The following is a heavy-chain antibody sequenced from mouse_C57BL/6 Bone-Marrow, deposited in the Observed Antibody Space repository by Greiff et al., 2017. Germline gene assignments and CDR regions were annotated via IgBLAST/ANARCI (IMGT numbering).Heavy chain of an antibody. CDR2: INPNSGST. V-gene: IGHV1-64*01. J-gene: IGHJ2*01. CDR3: ARRGSYYGSSPYYFDY. Sequence: QVQLQQPGAELVKPGASVKLSCKASGYTFTSYWMHWVKQRPGQGLEWIGMINPNSGSTNYNEKFKSKATLTVDKSSSTAYMQLSSLTSEDSAVYYCARRGSYYGSSPYYFDYWGQGTTLTVSA. CDR1: GYTFTSYW. D-gene: IGHD1-1*01.